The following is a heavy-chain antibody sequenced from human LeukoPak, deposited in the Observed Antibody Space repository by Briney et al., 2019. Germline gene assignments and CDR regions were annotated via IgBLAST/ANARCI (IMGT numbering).Heavy chain of an antibody. Sequence: ASVKVSCKASGYTFTSYGINWVRQAPGQGLEWMGWISAYNGNTNYAQKLQGRVTMTTDTSTSTAYMELRSLRSDDTAVYYCARLVVVINAHHADYWGQGTLVTVSS. CDR3: ARLVVVINAHHADY. CDR2: ISAYNGNT. D-gene: IGHD3-22*01. J-gene: IGHJ4*02. V-gene: IGHV1-18*01. CDR1: GYTFTSYG.